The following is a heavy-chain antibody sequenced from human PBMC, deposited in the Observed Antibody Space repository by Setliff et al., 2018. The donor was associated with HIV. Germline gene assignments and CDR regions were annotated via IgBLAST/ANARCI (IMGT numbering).Heavy chain of an antibody. J-gene: IGHJ4*02. V-gene: IGHV1-69*13. D-gene: IGHD3-10*01. CDR2: IIPIFGSA. CDR3: ASKGDYYTSKTLDS. CDR1: GGTFSNYG. Sequence: SVKVSCKASGGTFSNYGFALVRQAPGQGLEWMGGIIPIFGSADYAQKFQGRVTISADESTSTVYLELSSLTSDDTAMYYCASKGDYYTSKTLDSWGQGTLVTVSS.